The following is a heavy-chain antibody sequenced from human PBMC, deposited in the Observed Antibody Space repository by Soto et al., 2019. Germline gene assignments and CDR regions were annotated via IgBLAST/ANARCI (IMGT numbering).Heavy chain of an antibody. D-gene: IGHD2-15*01. CDR3: ARDLGYCSGGSCYW. V-gene: IGHV3-66*01. Sequence: GGSLRLSCAASGFTVSSNYMSWVRQAPGKGLEWVSVIYSGGSTYYADSVKGRFTISRDNSKNTLYLQMNSLRAEDTAVYYCARDLGYCSGGSCYWWGQGTLVTVSS. CDR2: IYSGGST. J-gene: IGHJ4*02. CDR1: GFTVSSNY.